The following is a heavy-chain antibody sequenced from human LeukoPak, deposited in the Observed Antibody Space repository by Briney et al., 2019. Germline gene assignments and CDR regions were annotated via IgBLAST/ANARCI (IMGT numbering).Heavy chain of an antibody. CDR2: IFSGGST. V-gene: IGHV3-53*01. J-gene: IGHJ4*02. CDR3: AGGPDRGY. Sequence: GGSLSLSCAASGFTVSNNYMSSVRQAPGKGLEWLPLIFSGGSTYYEASVKGRFPSSRDNSKNTRYFQMNSLRAEDTPVNYCAGGPDRGYWGQGTLVTAAS. CDR1: GFTVSNNY. D-gene: IGHD1-14*01.